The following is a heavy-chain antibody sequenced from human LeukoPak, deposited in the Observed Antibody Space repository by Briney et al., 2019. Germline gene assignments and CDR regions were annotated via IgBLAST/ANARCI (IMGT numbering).Heavy chain of an antibody. Sequence: GASVKVSCKASGYTFTGYYMHWVRQAPGQGLEWMGWINPSSGGTNYAQKFQGRVTMTRDTSISTAYMELSRLRSDDTAVYYCARGPTMGITSDYWGQGTLVTVSS. J-gene: IGHJ4*02. CDR1: GYTFTGYY. CDR3: ARGPTMGITSDY. V-gene: IGHV1-2*02. CDR2: INPSSGGT. D-gene: IGHD3-16*01.